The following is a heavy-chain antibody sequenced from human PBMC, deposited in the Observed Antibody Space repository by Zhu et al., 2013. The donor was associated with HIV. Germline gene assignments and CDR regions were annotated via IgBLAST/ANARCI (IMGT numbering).Heavy chain of an antibody. D-gene: IGHD2-15*01. CDR3: ARRPRIGWFDP. V-gene: IGHV1-8*01. CDR2: MNPNSGNT. J-gene: IGHJ5*02. CDR1: GYTFTSYD. Sequence: QVQLVQSGAEVKKPGASVKVSCKASGYTFTSYDINWVRQATGQGLEWMGWMNPNSGNTGYAQKFQGRVTMTRNTSISTAYMELSSLRSETRPCSYCARRPRIGWFDPWGQGTLVTVSS.